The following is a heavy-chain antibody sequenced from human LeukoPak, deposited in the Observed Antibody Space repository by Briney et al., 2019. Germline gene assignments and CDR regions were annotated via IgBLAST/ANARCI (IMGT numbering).Heavy chain of an antibody. CDR1: GYTFTGYY. J-gene: IGHJ5*02. Sequence: ASVKVSCKASGYTFTGYYMHWVRQAPGQGLEWMGWINPNSGGTNYAQKFQGRVTMTRETSISTAYMELSRLRSGDTAVYYCASSLLTRNWFDPWGQGTLVTVSS. V-gene: IGHV1-2*02. CDR3: ASSLLTRNWFDP. CDR2: INPNSGGT. D-gene: IGHD1-26*01.